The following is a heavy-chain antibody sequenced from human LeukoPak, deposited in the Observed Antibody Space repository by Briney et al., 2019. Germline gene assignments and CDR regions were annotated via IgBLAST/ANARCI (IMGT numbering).Heavy chain of an antibody. CDR1: GCSIISYY. V-gene: IGHV4-4*07. CDR2: IYTSGST. Sequence: PSETLSLTCTVSGCSIISYYWSWIRQPAGKGLEWMGRIYTSGSTNYNPSLQSRVHMSVDTSKNQFSLKLGSVNAADTAVYYCASSPAYYYYGMDVWGQGTTVTVSS. CDR3: ASSPAYYYYGMDV. D-gene: IGHD2-2*01. J-gene: IGHJ6*02.